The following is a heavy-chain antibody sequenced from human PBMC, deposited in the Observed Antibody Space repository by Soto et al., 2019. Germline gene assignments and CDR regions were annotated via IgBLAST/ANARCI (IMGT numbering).Heavy chain of an antibody. CDR2: ITSDSSTI. J-gene: IGHJ6*02. V-gene: IGHV3-48*02. CDR1: GFAFSTYS. Sequence: PGGSLRLSCAASGFAFSTYSINWVRQAPGKGLEWLSYITSDSSTISYADSVKGRFTVSRDNAKNSLYLQMNSLRDEDTAVYYCARVGRGVYGMDVWGQGTSVTVSS. CDR3: ARVGRGVYGMDV. D-gene: IGHD2-8*01.